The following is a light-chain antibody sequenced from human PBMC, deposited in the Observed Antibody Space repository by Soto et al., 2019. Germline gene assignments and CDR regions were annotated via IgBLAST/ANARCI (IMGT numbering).Light chain of an antibody. Sequence: QSVLTQPASVSGSPGQSITISCTGSSSDIGDYNYVSWYQQHPGKTPKLVIYEVSNRPSGVSSRFSGSKSANTASLTISGLQAEDEADYYCSSYTRSSTLVFGSGTKLTVL. CDR2: EVS. CDR3: SSYTRSSTLV. J-gene: IGLJ1*01. V-gene: IGLV2-14*01. CDR1: SSDIGDYNY.